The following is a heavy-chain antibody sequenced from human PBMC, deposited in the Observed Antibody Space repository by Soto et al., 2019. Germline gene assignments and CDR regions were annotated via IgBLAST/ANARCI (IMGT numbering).Heavy chain of an antibody. V-gene: IGHV1-69*01. J-gene: IGHJ6*02. D-gene: IGHD3-16*02. CDR2: IIPIFGTA. CDR1: GGTFSSYA. CDR3: ARDHFGVIPYYGMDV. Sequence: QVQLVQSGAEVKKPGSSVKVSCKASGGTFSSYAISWVRQAPGQGLEWMGGIIPIFGTANYAQKFHGRVTITADESTSTAYMKLSSLRSEDTAVYYCARDHFGVIPYYGMDVWGQGTTVTVSS.